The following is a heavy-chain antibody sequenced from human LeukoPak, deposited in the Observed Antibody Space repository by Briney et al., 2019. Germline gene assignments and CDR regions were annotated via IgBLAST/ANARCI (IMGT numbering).Heavy chain of an antibody. D-gene: IGHD6-19*01. J-gene: IGHJ4*02. CDR3: ARRPVAVAGTPLDY. CDR1: GYSFTSYW. CDR2: IQPGEADT. Sequence: GESLKISCNGSGYSFTSYWIGWVRQMPGKGMEWMGIIQPGEADTTYSPYFQGQVTTPAEKSITTAYLQWSSLKAAETARYYCARRPVAVAGTPLDYWGQGTLLTVHS. V-gene: IGHV5-51*01.